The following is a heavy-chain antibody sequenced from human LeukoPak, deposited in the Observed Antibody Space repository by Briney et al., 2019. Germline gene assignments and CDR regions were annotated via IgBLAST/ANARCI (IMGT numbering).Heavy chain of an antibody. CDR2: IYYSGST. J-gene: IGHJ5*02. D-gene: IGHD3-10*01. Sequence: SETLSLTCTVSGGSISSSSYYWGWIRQLPGKGLEWIGSIYYSGSTYYNPSLKSRVTISVDTSKNQFSLKLSSVTAADTAVYYCARHRLITMVRGVIGWFDPWGQGTLVTVSS. CDR1: GGSISSSSYY. V-gene: IGHV4-39*01. CDR3: ARHRLITMVRGVIGWFDP.